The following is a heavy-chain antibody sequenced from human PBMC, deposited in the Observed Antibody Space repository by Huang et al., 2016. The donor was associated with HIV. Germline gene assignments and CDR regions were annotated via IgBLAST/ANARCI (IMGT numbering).Heavy chain of an antibody. D-gene: IGHD1-7*01. CDR3: ATKTGAMDI. J-gene: IGHJ6*02. V-gene: IGHV3-7*01. Sequence: VESGGRLVQPGGSIRLSCVGSTFSFGAYWMSWVRQTPGKGLEWVANIKKDESEKYYVESGKGRFNISRDNAKKILFLQMDNVRVEDTATYYCATKTGAMDIWGQGTAVTVS. CDR1: TFSFGAYW. CDR2: IKKDESEK.